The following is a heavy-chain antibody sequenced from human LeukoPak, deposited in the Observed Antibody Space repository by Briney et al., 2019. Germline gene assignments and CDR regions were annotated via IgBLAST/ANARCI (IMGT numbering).Heavy chain of an antibody. CDR3: AKDRGIAARSLGRWFDP. D-gene: IGHD6-6*01. J-gene: IGHJ5*02. CDR1: GFTFSSYG. Sequence: GGSLRLSCAAYGFTFSSYGMHWVRQAPGKGLEWVAVISYDGSNKYYADSVKGRFTISRDNSKNTLYLQMNSLRAEDTAVYYCAKDRGIAARSLGRWFDPWGQGTLVTVSS. CDR2: ISYDGSNK. V-gene: IGHV3-30*18.